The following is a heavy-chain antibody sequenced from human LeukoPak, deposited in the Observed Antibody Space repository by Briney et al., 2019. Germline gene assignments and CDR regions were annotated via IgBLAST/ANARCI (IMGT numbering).Heavy chain of an antibody. J-gene: IGHJ4*02. Sequence: SETLSLTCTVSGGSISSSSYYWGWIRQPPGKGLEWIGSIYYSGSTYYNPSLRSRVTISVDTSKNQFSLKLSSVTAADTAVYYCARHRYYYDSSGYYSRFDYWGQGTLVTVSS. CDR1: GGSISSSSYY. D-gene: IGHD3-22*01. CDR2: IYYSGST. CDR3: ARHRYYYDSSGYYSRFDY. V-gene: IGHV4-39*01.